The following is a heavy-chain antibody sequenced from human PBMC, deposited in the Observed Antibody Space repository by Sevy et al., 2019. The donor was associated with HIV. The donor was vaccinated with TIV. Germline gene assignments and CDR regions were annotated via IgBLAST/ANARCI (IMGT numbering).Heavy chain of an antibody. J-gene: IGHJ6*02. D-gene: IGHD2-2*01. CDR2: LDYSGST. CDR3: ARAGGSTDWGMDV. CDR1: GGSISSYY. Sequence: SETLSLSCNVSGGSISSYYWIWIRQPPGKGLEWIGYLDYSGSTNYNPSLKGRVSISVDTSKNPISLKMTSVTAADTAVYYCARAGGSTDWGMDVWGQGTTVTVSS. V-gene: IGHV4-59*13.